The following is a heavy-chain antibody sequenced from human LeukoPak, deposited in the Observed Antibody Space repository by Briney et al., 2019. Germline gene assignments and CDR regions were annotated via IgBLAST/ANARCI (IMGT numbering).Heavy chain of an antibody. CDR2: IVGSGATT. D-gene: IGHD2-21*02. CDR1: GLTFAAYA. V-gene: IGHV3-23*01. Sequence: GGSLRLPCAASGLTFAAYAMTWVRQAPGKGPELVSSIVGSGATTVYADSVKGRFTISRDNSKNTLYLQMNSLRAEDTAIYYCAKDPNGDYIGAFDDWGQGTMVTVSS. CDR3: AKDPNGDYIGAFDD. J-gene: IGHJ3*01.